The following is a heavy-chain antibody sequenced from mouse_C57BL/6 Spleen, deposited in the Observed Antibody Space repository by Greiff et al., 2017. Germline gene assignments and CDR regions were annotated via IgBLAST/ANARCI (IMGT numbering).Heavy chain of an antibody. CDR1: GYSITSGYY. D-gene: IGHD1-1*01. CDR2: ISYDGSN. J-gene: IGHJ1*03. V-gene: IGHV3-6*01. Sequence: EVQLVESGPGLVKPSQSLSLTCSVTGYSITSGYYWNWIRQFPGNKLEWMGYISYDGSNNYNPSLKNRISITRDTSKNQFFLKLNSVTTEDTATYYCARALLLRYWYFDVWGTGTTVTVSS. CDR3: ARALLLRYWYFDV.